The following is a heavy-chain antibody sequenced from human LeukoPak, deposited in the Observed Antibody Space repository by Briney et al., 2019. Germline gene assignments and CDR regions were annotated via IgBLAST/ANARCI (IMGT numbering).Heavy chain of an antibody. Sequence: GGSLRLSCAASGFTFSSYAMSWVRQAPGKGLEWVSAISGSGDITYYADSVKGRFTISRDNSKKTLYLQMNSLRAEDTAVYYCAKDRTAAAEGFDYWGQGTLVTVSS. CDR3: AKDRTAAAEGFDY. D-gene: IGHD6-13*01. V-gene: IGHV3-23*01. J-gene: IGHJ4*02. CDR2: ISGSGDIT. CDR1: GFTFSSYA.